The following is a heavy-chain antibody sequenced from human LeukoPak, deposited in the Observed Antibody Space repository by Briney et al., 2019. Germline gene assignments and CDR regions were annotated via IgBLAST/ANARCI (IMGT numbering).Heavy chain of an antibody. CDR3: AREGVVVVPAAPFDY. V-gene: IGHV3-74*01. CDR1: GFTFSSYW. D-gene: IGHD2-2*01. J-gene: IGHJ4*02. Sequence: PGGSLRLSCAASGFTFSSYWMHWVRQAPGKGLVWVSRINTDGSSTSYADSVKGRFTISRDNAKNTLYLQMNSLRAEDTAVYYCAREGVVVVPAAPFDYWGQGTLVTVSS. CDR2: INTDGSST.